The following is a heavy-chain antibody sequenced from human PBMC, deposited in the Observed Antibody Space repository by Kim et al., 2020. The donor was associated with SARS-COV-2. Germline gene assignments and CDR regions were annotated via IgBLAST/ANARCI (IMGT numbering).Heavy chain of an antibody. CDR3: TTAGGYSSSSFYYYGMDV. V-gene: IGHV3-15*01. CDR2: IKSKTDGGTT. D-gene: IGHD6-6*01. CDR1: GFTFSNAW. Sequence: GGSLRLSCAASGFTFSNAWMSWVRQAPGKGLEWVGRIKSKTDGGTTDYAAPVKGRFTIARDDSKNTLYLQMNSLKTEDTAVYYCTTAGGYSSSSFYYYGMDVWGQGTTVTVSS. J-gene: IGHJ6*02.